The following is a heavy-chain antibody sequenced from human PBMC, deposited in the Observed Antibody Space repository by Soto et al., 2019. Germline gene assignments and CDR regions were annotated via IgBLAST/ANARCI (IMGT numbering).Heavy chain of an antibody. J-gene: IGHJ2*01. CDR2: IIPIFRST. CDR3: ARVIHPPYGSCWRSLYWYFDL. CDR1: GGTFNSYA. Sequence: QVQLVQSGAEVKKPGSSVKVSCKASGGTFNSYALTWVRQAPGHGLEWMGGIIPIFRSTNYARKFQGRVTIAANRSTSTAYMELSSLRSDDTAVYYCARVIHPPYGSCWRSLYWYFDLWGRGTLVTVSS. D-gene: IGHD2-15*01. V-gene: IGHV1-69*06.